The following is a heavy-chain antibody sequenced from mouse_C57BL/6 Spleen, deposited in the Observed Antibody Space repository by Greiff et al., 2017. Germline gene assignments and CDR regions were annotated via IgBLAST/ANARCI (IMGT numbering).Heavy chain of an antibody. CDR2: ILPGSGST. Sequence: QVQLQQSGAELMKPGASVKLSCKATGYTFTGYWIEWVKQRPGHGLEWIGEILPGSGSTNYNEKFKGKATFTAATSSNTAYMQLSSLTTEDSAIYYCARAWYSNYRFAYWGQGTLVTVSA. CDR3: ARAWYSNYRFAY. CDR1: GYTFTGYW. V-gene: IGHV1-9*01. J-gene: IGHJ3*01. D-gene: IGHD2-5*01.